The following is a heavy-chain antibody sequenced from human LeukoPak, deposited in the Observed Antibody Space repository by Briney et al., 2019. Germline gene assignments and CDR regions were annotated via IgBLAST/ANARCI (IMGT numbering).Heavy chain of an antibody. J-gene: IGHJ2*01. CDR1: GGSFSGYY. Sequence: SETLSLTCAVYGGSFSGYYWSWIRQPPGKGREWIGDINHSGSTNYNPSLKSRVTISVDTSKNQFSLKLSSVTAADTAVYYCARGRGRGSYALVGYFDLWGRGTLVTVSS. CDR3: ARGRGRGSYALVGYFDL. V-gene: IGHV4-34*01. CDR2: INHSGST. D-gene: IGHD1-26*01.